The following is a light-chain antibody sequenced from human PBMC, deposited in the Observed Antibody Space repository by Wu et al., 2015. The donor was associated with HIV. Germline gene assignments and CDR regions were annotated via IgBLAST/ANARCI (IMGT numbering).Light chain of an antibody. J-gene: IGKJ1*01. V-gene: IGKV3-11*01. CDR2: DAS. Sequence: EIVLTQSPATLSLSPGERATLSCRASQSVSSYLAWYQQKPGQAPRLLIYDASNRATGIPARFSGSGSGTDFTLTISSLEPEDFAVYYCQQYNEWPGTFGLGTKVEIK. CDR3: QQYNEWPGT. CDR1: QSVSSY.